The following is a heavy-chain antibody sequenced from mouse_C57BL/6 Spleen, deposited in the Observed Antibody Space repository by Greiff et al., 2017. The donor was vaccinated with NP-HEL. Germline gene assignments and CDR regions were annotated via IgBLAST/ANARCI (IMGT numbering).Heavy chain of an antibody. CDR1: GYTFTDYY. J-gene: IGHJ1*03. CDR3: ARGDPGYFDV. D-gene: IGHD3-3*01. CDR2: IYPGSGNT. V-gene: IGHV1-76*01. Sequence: QVQLQQSGAELVRPGASVKLSCKASGYTFTDYYINWVKQRPGQGLEWIARIYPGSGNTYYNEKFKGKATLTAEKSSSTAYMQLSSLTSEDSAVYFCARGDPGYFDVGGTGTTVTVSS.